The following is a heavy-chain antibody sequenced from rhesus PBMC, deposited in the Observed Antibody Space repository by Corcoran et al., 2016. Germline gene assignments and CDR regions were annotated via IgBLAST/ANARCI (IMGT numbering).Heavy chain of an antibody. V-gene: IGHV4-122*02. CDR1: GGSIRNDNHY. J-gene: IGHJ5-2*02. Sequence: QVQLQESGPGLLKPSETLSLTCAVSGGSIRNDNHYWSWIRQPPGKGLEWMGYISYSGKTRYNSARERRVSISRDTSKNLVSLKLNSVTAADTAVYYCARDRGNYYSGSYYYVWGRGILVTVSS. CDR3: ARDRGNYYSGSYYYV. D-gene: IGHD3-16*01. CDR2: ISYSGKT.